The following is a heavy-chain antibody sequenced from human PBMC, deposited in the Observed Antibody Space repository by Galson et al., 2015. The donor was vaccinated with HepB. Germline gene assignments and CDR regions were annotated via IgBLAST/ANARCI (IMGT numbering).Heavy chain of an antibody. D-gene: IGHD7-27*01. CDR2: ISYDGSNK. CDR3: AKDLGNLSGFDP. J-gene: IGHJ5*02. V-gene: IGHV3-30*18. Sequence: SLRLSCAASGFTFSSYGMHWVRQAPGKGLEWVAVISYDGSNKYYADSVKGRFTISRDNSKNTLYLQMNSLRAEDTAVYYCAKDLGNLSGFDPWGQGTLVTVSS. CDR1: GFTFSSYG.